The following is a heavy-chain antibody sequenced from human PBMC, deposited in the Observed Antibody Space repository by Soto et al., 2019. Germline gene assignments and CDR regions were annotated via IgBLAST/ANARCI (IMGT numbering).Heavy chain of an antibody. Sequence: PGESLKISCKGSGYNFATDWIGWVRQMPGKGLECMGSIYPADSDTRYSPSFQGQVTISADKSISTAYLQWSSLKASDTAMYYCARYWHSYSLNYYRGMDVWGQGTTVTGS. J-gene: IGHJ6*02. CDR3: ARYWHSYSLNYYRGMDV. D-gene: IGHD5-18*01. CDR2: IYPADSDT. CDR1: GYNFATDW. V-gene: IGHV5-51*01.